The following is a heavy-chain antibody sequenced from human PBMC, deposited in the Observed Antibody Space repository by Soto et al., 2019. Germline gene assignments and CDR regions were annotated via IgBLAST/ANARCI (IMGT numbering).Heavy chain of an antibody. CDR2: IYYSGST. J-gene: IGHJ4*02. CDR1: GGSISSGGYY. CDR3: ARGTYSSSSGPTFDY. Sequence: PSETLSLTCTVSGGSISSGGYYWSWIRQHPGKGLEWIGYIYYSGSTYYNPSLKSRVTISVDTSKNQFSLKLSSVTAADTAVYYCARGTYSSSSGPTFDYWGQGTLVTVSS. D-gene: IGHD6-6*01. V-gene: IGHV4-31*03.